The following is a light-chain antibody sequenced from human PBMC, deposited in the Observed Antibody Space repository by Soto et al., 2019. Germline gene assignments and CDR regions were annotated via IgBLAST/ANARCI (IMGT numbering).Light chain of an antibody. CDR1: SSNIGAGYD. CDR3: QSYDFGSSAHTYV. J-gene: IGLJ1*01. V-gene: IGLV1-40*01. Sequence: QSVLTQPPSVSGAPGQRVTISCTGSSSNIGAGYDVHWYQQFPGTAPRLLIYANNNRPSGVPDRFSGSKSGTSASLAITGLQADDEAEYYCQSYDFGSSAHTYVFGTGTKVTVL. CDR2: ANN.